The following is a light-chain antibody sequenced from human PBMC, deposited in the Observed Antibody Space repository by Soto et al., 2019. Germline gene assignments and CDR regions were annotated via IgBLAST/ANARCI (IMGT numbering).Light chain of an antibody. Sequence: DTQIRNFPSRLPAFLPGRRTITFRASQNISTGLAWYQQKPGKAPKLLMYKASSLESGVSSRFSGSGSGTEFSLTISSLQTDDFATYYCQQYNTFSTFGQGTRVDI. CDR2: KAS. CDR1: QNISTG. J-gene: IGKJ1*01. CDR3: QQYNTFST. V-gene: IGKV1-5*03.